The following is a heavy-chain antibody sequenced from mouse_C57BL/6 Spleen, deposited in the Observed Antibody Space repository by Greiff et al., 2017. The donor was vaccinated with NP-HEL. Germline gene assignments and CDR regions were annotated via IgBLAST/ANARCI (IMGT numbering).Heavy chain of an antibody. J-gene: IGHJ1*03. V-gene: IGHV1-55*01. D-gene: IGHD1-1*01. Sequence: VKLQQPGAELVKPGASVKMSCKASGYTFTSYWITWVKQRPGQGLEWIGDIYPGSGSTNYNEKFKSTATLTVDTSSSTAYMQLSSLTSEVSAVYYCARWGSYWYFDVWGTGTPVTVSS. CDR3: ARWGSYWYFDV. CDR1: GYTFTSYW. CDR2: IYPGSGST.